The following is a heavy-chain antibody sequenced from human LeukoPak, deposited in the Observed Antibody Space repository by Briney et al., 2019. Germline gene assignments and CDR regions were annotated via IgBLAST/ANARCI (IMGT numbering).Heavy chain of an antibody. CDR1: GFTFSNYA. J-gene: IGHJ6*02. CDR2: ITISGRTA. V-gene: IGHV3-23*01. CDR3: ARDHITMIRGVSYYYYGMDV. D-gene: IGHD3-10*01. Sequence: GGSLRLSCLASGFTFSNYAMSWVRQAPGKGLEWVSGITISGRTAYYADSVKGRFTISRDNFKNTLYLQMNSLRAEDTAVYYCARDHITMIRGVSYYYYGMDVWGQGTTVTVSS.